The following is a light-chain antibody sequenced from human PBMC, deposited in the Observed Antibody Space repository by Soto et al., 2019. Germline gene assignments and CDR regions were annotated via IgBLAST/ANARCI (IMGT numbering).Light chain of an antibody. CDR2: KAS. V-gene: IGKV1-5*03. CDR1: QSTSSS. Sequence: DIQMTQSPSTVSGSVGDRVTITSRASQSTSSSLAWYQQKPGKAPKLLIYKASSLESGVPSRFSGSGSGTEFTLTISSLQSEDCAIYYCQQYHTWPITFGGGTKVDI. CDR3: QQYHTWPIT. J-gene: IGKJ4*01.